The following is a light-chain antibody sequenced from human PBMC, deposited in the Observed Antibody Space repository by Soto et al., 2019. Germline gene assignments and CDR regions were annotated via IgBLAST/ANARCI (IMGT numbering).Light chain of an antibody. V-gene: IGKV3-20*01. CDR3: QQYGGSVPWT. J-gene: IGKJ1*01. CDR2: GAS. Sequence: EVVLTQSPGTLSLSPGERATVFCMAIQTVSSNYLAWYQTKPGQAPRLLIYGASTRATGIPATFTGSGSGTDFTLTITSLEPEDFAVYYCQQYGGSVPWTFGQGTKVDIK. CDR1: QTVSSNY.